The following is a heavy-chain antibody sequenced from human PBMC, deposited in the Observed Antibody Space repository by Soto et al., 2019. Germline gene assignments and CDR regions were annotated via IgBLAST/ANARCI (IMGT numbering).Heavy chain of an antibody. CDR3: AKAGGYCSGGSCYWGWFVP. J-gene: IGHJ5*02. D-gene: IGHD2-15*01. CDR1: GFTFDDYA. Sequence: GGSLRLSCAASGFTFDDYAMHWVRQAPGKGLEWVSGISWNSGSIGYADSVKGRFTISRDNAKNSLYLQMNSLRAEDTALYYCAKAGGYCSGGSCYWGWFVPWGQGTLVTVSS. CDR2: ISWNSGSI. V-gene: IGHV3-9*01.